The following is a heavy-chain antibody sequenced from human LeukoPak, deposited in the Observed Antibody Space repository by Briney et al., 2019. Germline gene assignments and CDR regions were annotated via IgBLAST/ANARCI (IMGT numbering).Heavy chain of an antibody. CDR3: ARTGYESRHCDSSGYNWFDP. CDR1: GFTFSSYS. CDR2: ISSSSSTI. Sequence: GGSLRLSCAASGFTFSSYSMNWVRQAPGKGLEWVSYISSSSSTIYYADSVKGRFTISRDNAKNSLYPQMNSLRDEDTAVYYCARTGYESRHCDSSGYNWFDPWGQGTLVTVSS. D-gene: IGHD3-22*01. V-gene: IGHV3-48*02. J-gene: IGHJ5*02.